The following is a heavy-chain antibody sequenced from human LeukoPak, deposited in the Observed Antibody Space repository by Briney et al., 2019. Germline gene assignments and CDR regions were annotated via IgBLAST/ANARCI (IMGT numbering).Heavy chain of an antibody. CDR3: ARSWQQLAYYYMDV. CDR1: GYTFTSYD. J-gene: IGHJ6*03. D-gene: IGHD6-13*01. CDR2: MNPNSGNT. Sequence: ASVKVSCKASGYTFTSYDINWVRQATGQGLEWMGWMNPNSGNTGYAQKFQGRVAMTRNTSISTAYMELSSLRSEDTAVYYCARSWQQLAYYYMDVWGKGTTVTISS. V-gene: IGHV1-8*01.